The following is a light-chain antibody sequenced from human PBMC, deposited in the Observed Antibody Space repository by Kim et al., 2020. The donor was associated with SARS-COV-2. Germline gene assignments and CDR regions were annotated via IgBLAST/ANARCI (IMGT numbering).Light chain of an antibody. Sequence: DIEMTQSPSSLSASVGDRVTITCRASQGIDNYLAWFQQKPGKASKSLIYAVSSLQSGVPSRFSGSRSETDFTLTISSLQPEDFATYYCQQYKRYPRTFGQGTKVDIK. V-gene: IGKV1-16*01. J-gene: IGKJ1*01. CDR2: AVS. CDR1: QGIDNY. CDR3: QQYKRYPRT.